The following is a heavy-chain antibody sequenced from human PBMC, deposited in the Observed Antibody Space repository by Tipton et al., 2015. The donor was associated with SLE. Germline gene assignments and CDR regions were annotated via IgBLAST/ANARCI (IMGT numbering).Heavy chain of an antibody. CDR1: GFTFGDYA. CDR2: IRSKAYGGTT. Sequence: RSLRLSCTASGFTFGDYAMSWVRQAPGKGLEWVGFIRSKAYGGTTEYAASVKGRFTISRDDSKSIAYLQMNSLKTEDTAVYYCTRGSTVTTTWYFDLWGRGTLVTVSS. J-gene: IGHJ2*01. D-gene: IGHD4-17*01. V-gene: IGHV3-49*04. CDR3: TRGSTVTTTWYFDL.